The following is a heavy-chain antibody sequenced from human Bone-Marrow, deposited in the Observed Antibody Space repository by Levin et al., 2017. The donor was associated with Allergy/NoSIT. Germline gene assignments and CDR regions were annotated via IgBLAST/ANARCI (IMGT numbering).Heavy chain of an antibody. CDR3: ARLKGANN. D-gene: IGHD1/OR15-1a*01. V-gene: IGHV3-7*01. CDR2: INQDGSEK. J-gene: IGHJ4*02. CDR1: GFSFSAYW. Sequence: SCTASGFSFSAYWMSWVRQAPGKGLEWVANINQDGSEKYYGDSVRGRFIVSRDNARNLVYLQLSSLRPEDTAIYYCARLKGANNWGQGTLVTVSS.